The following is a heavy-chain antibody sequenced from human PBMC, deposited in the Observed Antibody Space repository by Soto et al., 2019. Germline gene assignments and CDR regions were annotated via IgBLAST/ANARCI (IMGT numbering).Heavy chain of an antibody. D-gene: IGHD3-10*01. J-gene: IGHJ6*02. CDR3: AKGAPYYGSGSYYLSGFSGLDYYYYYGMDV. CDR1: GVTFSSYA. Sequence: PGGSLRLACAASGVTFSSYAMSWVRQAQGKGLEWVSAISGSGGSTYYADSVKGRFTISRDNSKNTLYLQMNSLRAEDTAVYYCAKGAPYYGSGSYYLSGFSGLDYYYYYGMDVWGQGTTVTVSS. CDR2: ISGSGGST. V-gene: IGHV3-23*01.